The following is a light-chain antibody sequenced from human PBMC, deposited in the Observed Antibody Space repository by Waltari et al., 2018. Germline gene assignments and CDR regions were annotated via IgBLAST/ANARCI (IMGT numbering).Light chain of an antibody. CDR3: SSYTSTITWV. Sequence: QSALTQPASVSGSPGQSITISCTGTTSDVAGYNFVSWYQQYPGKAPKVVIYDVTKRPSGVSDRFSGTKSGNTASLTIAGLHAEAEADYHCSSYTSTITWVFGGGIKLPVL. V-gene: IGLV2-14*03. J-gene: IGLJ3*02. CDR1: TSDVAGYNF. CDR2: DVT.